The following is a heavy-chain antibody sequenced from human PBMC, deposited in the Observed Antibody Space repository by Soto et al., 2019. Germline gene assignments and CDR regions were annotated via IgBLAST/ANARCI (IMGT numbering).Heavy chain of an antibody. CDR2: IYWDNDK. Sequence: QITLKASGPALMNPTQPLTLTCTFSGVSLTTTRVGVGWMRQPPGKALEWVAIIYWDNDKRYSPSLGSRLAITKDTSENQVVLTMNNLDPEDTGTYYCAHIMITFGGVSALDAFDFWGQGTMVTVSS. V-gene: IGHV2-5*02. D-gene: IGHD3-16*01. CDR1: GVSLTTTRVG. J-gene: IGHJ3*01. CDR3: AHIMITFGGVSALDAFDF.